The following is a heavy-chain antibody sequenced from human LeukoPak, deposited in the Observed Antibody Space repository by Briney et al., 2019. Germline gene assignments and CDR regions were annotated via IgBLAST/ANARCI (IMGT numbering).Heavy chain of an antibody. CDR2: TNPSTGGT. D-gene: IGHD2-2*01. J-gene: IGHJ4*02. Sequence: ARVKVSCKTSGYTFTGSYLHWVRQVPGQGLEWMGWTNPSTGGTKSAHQFEGRVTMTRDTSNTTGYLELRSLRLDDTATYYCARGGAFCSITTCHEFDHWGQETLVIVSS. CDR1: GYTFTGSY. V-gene: IGHV1-2*02. CDR3: ARGGAFCSITTCHEFDH.